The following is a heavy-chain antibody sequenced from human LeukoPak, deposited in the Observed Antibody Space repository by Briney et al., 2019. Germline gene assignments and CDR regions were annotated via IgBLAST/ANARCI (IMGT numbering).Heavy chain of an antibody. CDR3: ARGPRFYYYFDY. V-gene: IGHV3-30-3*01. D-gene: IGHD2/OR15-2a*01. CDR1: GFTFSSYV. J-gene: IGHJ4*02. CDR2: ISYDGSNK. Sequence: PGRSLRLSCAASGFTFSSYVMYWVRQAPGKGLEWVAVISYDGSNKYYADSVKGRFTISRDNSKNTLYLQMNSLRAEDTAVYYCARGPRFYYYFDYWGRGTLVTVSS.